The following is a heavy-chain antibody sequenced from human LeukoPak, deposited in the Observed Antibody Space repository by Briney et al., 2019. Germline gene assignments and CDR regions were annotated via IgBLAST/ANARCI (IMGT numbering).Heavy chain of an antibody. J-gene: IGHJ4*02. Sequence: GGSLRLSCAAPGFTFSSYSMNWVRQAPGKGLEWVSSISSSSSYIYYADSVKGRFTISRDNAKNSLYLQMNSLRAEDTAVYYCARAGITMVRGVITHWGQGTLVTVSS. D-gene: IGHD3-10*01. V-gene: IGHV3-21*01. CDR2: ISSSSSYI. CDR1: GFTFSSYS. CDR3: ARAGITMVRGVITH.